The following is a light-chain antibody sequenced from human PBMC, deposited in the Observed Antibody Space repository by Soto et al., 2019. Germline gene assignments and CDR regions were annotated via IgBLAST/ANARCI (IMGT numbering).Light chain of an antibody. Sequence: DIQMTQSPSSLSASVGERVNVTCRASQTISRYVNWYQQKPGKAPTLLISSASSLERGVPSRFSGGGSGTTFTLTISSLQSEDFAVYYCQQYNGWPITFGQGTRLEIK. J-gene: IGKJ5*01. CDR1: QTISRY. CDR2: SAS. V-gene: IGKV1-39*01. CDR3: QQYNGWPIT.